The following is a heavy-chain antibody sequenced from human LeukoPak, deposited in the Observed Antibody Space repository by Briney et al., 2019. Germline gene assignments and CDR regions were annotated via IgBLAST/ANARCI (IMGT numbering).Heavy chain of an antibody. D-gene: IGHD2-21*01. CDR3: ARGLGWSATNWFDP. CDR1: GYTFTTYG. Sequence: ASVKVSCKASGYTFTTYGISWVRQAPGQGLEWMGWINAYSGNTNYAQKLQGRVTMTADTSTSASYMELRSLRSDDTAVYYCARGLGWSATNWFDPWGQGTLVTVSS. V-gene: IGHV1-18*01. J-gene: IGHJ5*02. CDR2: INAYSGNT.